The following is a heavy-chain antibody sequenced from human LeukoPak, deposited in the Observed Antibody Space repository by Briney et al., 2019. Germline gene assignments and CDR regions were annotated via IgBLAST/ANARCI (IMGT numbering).Heavy chain of an antibody. CDR1: GFTFSSYW. V-gene: IGHV3-74*01. CDR3: ARAPAPWDWNDGLY. J-gene: IGHJ4*02. CDR2: INSDGSST. Sequence: GGSLRLSCAASGFTFSSYWMHWVRQAPGKGVVWVSRINSDGSSTSYADSVKGRFTISRDNAKNTLYLQMNSLRAEDTAVYYCARAPAPWDWNDGLYWGQGTLVTVSS. D-gene: IGHD1-1*01.